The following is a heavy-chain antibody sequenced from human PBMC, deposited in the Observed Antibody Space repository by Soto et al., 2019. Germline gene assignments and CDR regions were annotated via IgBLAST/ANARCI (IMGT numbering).Heavy chain of an antibody. D-gene: IGHD3-10*01. Sequence: QVQLVQSGAEVKKPGASVKVSCKASGYTFTSYAMHWVRQAPGQRLEWMGWINAGNGNIKYSQKVQGRITITRDASASTAYMELSSLRSEDTSVYYCARDSGSPWGPGTLVTVSS. CDR2: INAGNGNI. V-gene: IGHV1-3*01. CDR3: ARDSGSP. J-gene: IGHJ5*02. CDR1: GYTFTSYA.